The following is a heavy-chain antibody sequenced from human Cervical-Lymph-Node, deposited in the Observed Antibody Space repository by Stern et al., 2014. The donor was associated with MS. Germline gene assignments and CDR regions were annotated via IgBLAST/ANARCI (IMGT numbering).Heavy chain of an antibody. CDR2: ISSSSSTI. V-gene: IGHV3-48*02. J-gene: IGHJ5*02. CDR1: GFTFSSYS. CDR3: ARQGVGATVYNWFDP. D-gene: IGHD1-26*01. Sequence: EVQLVESGGGLVQPGGSLRLSCAASGFTFSSYSMNWVRQAPGKGLAWVSYISSSSSTIYYADSVKGRFTISRDNAKNSLYLQMNSLRDEDTAVYYCARQGVGATVYNWFDPWGQGTLVTVSS.